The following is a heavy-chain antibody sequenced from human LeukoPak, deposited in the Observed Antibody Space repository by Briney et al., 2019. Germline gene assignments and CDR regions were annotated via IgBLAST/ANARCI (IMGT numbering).Heavy chain of an antibody. CDR1: GFTFSSYW. V-gene: IGHV3-74*01. CDR3: ARDPGSWFDY. D-gene: IGHD6-13*01. CDR2: INSDGSST. Sequence: GGSLRLSCAASGFTFSSYWMHWVRQAPGKGLVWVSGINSDGSSTSYADSVKGRFTISRDNAKNTLYLQMNSLRAEDTAVYYCARDPGSWFDYWGQGTLVTVSS. J-gene: IGHJ4*02.